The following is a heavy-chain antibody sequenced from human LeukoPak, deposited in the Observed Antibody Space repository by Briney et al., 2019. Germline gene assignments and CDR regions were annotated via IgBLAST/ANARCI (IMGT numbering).Heavy chain of an antibody. CDR2: ISWNTGSI. J-gene: IGHJ5*02. CDR3: AKDPMVRGVVRNGLNWFDP. V-gene: IGHV3-9*01. CDR1: GFTFDDYA. D-gene: IGHD3-10*01. Sequence: PGGSLRLSCAASGFTFDDYAMHWVRQAPGKGLEWVSGISWNTGSIGYADSVKGRFTISRDNAKKSLYLQMNSLRAEDTALYYCAKDPMVRGVVRNGLNWFDPWGQGTLVTVSS.